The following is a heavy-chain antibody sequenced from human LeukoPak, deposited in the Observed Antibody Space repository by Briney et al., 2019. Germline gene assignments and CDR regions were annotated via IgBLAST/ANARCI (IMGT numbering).Heavy chain of an antibody. J-gene: IGHJ6*02. CDR2: INHSGST. D-gene: IGHD2-15*01. Sequence: PSETLSLTWAVYGGAFSGYYWSWVRQAPGKGLEWIGEINHSGSTNYTPSLKSRVTISVDTSKNQFSLKLSSVTAADTAVYYCARGLVGLYYYYGMDVWGQGTTVTVSS. V-gene: IGHV4-34*01. CDR3: ARGLVGLYYYYGMDV. CDR1: GGAFSGYY.